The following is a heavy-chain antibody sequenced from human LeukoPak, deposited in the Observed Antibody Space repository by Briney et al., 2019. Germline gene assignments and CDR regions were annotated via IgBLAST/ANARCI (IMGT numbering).Heavy chain of an antibody. D-gene: IGHD4-17*01. CDR2: IYYSGST. Sequence: PSETLSLTCTVSGGSISSGGYYWSWIRQHPGKGLEWIGYIYYSGSTYYNPSLKSRVTISVDTSKNQFSLRLSSVTAADTAVHYCARAYGDDNWFDPWGQGTLVTVSS. V-gene: IGHV4-31*03. J-gene: IGHJ5*02. CDR3: ARAYGDDNWFDP. CDR1: GGSISSGGYY.